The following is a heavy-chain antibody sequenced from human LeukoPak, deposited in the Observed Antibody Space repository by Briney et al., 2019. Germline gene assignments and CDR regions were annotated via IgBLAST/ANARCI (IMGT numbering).Heavy chain of an antibody. V-gene: IGHV1-69*02. J-gene: IGHJ4*02. CDR3: ATRGEGVTYFY. Sequence: GASVKVSCKASRGTFSSYTISWVRQAPGQGLEWMGRIIPILGIANYAQKFQGRVTITADKSTSTAYMELSSLRSEDTAVYYCATRGEGVTYFYWGQGTLVTVSS. D-gene: IGHD2/OR15-2a*01. CDR2: IIPILGIA. CDR1: RGTFSSYT.